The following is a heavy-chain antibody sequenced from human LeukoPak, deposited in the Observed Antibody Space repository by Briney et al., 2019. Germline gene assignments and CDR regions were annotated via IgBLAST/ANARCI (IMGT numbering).Heavy chain of an antibody. J-gene: IGHJ6*02. CDR1: GFTFDDYA. D-gene: IGHD6-19*01. CDR2: ISGDGGST. CDR3: AKDPTLYSSGWYYYDGMDV. Sequence: GGSLRLSCAASGFTFDDYAMHWVRQAPGKGLEWVSLISGDGGSTYYADSVKGRFTISRDNSKNSLYLQMNSLRTEDIALYYCAKDPTLYSSGWYYYDGMDVWGQGTTVTVSS. V-gene: IGHV3-43*02.